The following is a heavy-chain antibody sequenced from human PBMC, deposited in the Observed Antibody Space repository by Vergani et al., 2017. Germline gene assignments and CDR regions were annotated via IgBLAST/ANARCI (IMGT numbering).Heavy chain of an antibody. CDR3: ARDRDIVVVPAAIAAAAPGGYFDY. Sequence: EVQLLESGGGLVQPGGSLRLSCAASGFTFDDYAMHWVRQAPGKGLEWVSGISWNSGSIGYADSVKGRFTISRDNAKNSLYLQMNSLRAEDTALYYCARDRDIVVVPAAIAAAAPGGYFDYWGQGTLVTVSS. D-gene: IGHD2-2*02. CDR1: GFTFDDYA. J-gene: IGHJ4*02. V-gene: IGHV3-9*01. CDR2: ISWNSGSI.